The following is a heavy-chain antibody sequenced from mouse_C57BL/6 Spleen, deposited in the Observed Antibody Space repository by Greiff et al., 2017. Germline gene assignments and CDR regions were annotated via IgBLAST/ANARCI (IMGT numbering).Heavy chain of an antibody. D-gene: IGHD1-1*01. CDR3: ARLYYGSSLDY. CDR2: ILPGSGSS. J-gene: IGHJ2*01. V-gene: IGHV1-9*01. Sequence: QVQLQQSGAELMTPGASVKLSCKATGYTFTGYWIEWVKQRPGHGLEWIGEILPGSGSSTYNEKFKGKATFTAYTSSNTAYMQRSSLSTEYSAIYYCARLYYGSSLDYWGQGTTLTVTS. CDR1: GYTFTGYW.